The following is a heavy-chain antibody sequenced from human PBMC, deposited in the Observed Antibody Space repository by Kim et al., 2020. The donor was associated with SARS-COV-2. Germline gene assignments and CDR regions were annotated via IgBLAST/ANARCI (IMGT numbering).Heavy chain of an antibody. CDR1: GYSISSGYY. CDR2: IYHSGST. D-gene: IGHD3-22*01. V-gene: IGHV4-38-2*02. J-gene: IGHJ6*02. CDR3: AREASSALLYYYYGMDV. Sequence: SETLSLTCTVSGYSISSGYYWGWIRQPPGKGLEWIGSIYHSGSTYYNPSLKSRVTISVDTSKNQFSLKLSSVTAADTAVYYCAREASSALLYYYYGMDVWGQGTTVTVSS.